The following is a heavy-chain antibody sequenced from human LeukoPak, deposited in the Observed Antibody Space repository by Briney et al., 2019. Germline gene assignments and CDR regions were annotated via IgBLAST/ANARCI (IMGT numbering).Heavy chain of an antibody. D-gene: IGHD2-15*01. CDR2: IYYSGST. J-gene: IGHJ4*02. Sequence: SETLSLTCTVSGGSISSSSYYWGWIRQPPGKGLEWIGSIYYSGSTYYNPSLKSRVTISVDTSKNQFSLKLSSVTAADTAVYYCARHSGGSYASHFDYWGQGTLVTVSS. V-gene: IGHV4-39*01. CDR1: GGSISSSSYY. CDR3: ARHSGGSYASHFDY.